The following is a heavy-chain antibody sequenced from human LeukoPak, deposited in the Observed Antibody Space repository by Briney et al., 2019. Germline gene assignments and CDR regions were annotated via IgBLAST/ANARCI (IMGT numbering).Heavy chain of an antibody. Sequence: GRSLRLSCAASGFTFDDYAMHWVRQAPGKGLEWVSGISWNSGSIGYADSVKGRFTISRDNAKNSLYLQMNSLRAEDTALYYCAKDKASYYGSGRNFDYWGQGTLVIVSS. CDR3: AKDKASYYGSGRNFDY. CDR1: GFTFDDYA. V-gene: IGHV3-9*01. D-gene: IGHD3-10*01. CDR2: ISWNSGSI. J-gene: IGHJ4*02.